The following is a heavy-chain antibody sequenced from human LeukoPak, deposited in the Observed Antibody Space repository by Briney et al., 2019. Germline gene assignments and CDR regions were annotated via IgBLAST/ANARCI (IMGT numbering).Heavy chain of an antibody. CDR1: GGTFSSYA. CDR3: ARSGQQWLVGNWFDP. J-gene: IGHJ5*02. D-gene: IGHD6-19*01. CDR2: IIPILGIA. Sequence: SVKVSCKASGGTFSSYAISWVRQAPGQGLEWMGRIIPILGIANYAQKFQGRVTITADKSTSTAYMELSSLRSEDTAVYYCARSGQQWLVGNWFDPWGQGTLVTVSS. V-gene: IGHV1-69*04.